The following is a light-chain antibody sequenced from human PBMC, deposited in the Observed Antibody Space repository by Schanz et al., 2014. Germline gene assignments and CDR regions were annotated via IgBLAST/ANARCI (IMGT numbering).Light chain of an antibody. CDR3: SSYTGTNTLL. J-gene: IGLJ2*01. Sequence: QSALTQPASVSGSPGQSITISCTGTSSDVGGYNYVSWYQQHPGKAPKLMIYDVSNRPSGVSNRFSGSKSGNTASLTISGLQAEDEADYYCSSYTGTNTLLFGGGTKLTVL. CDR1: SSDVGGYNY. V-gene: IGLV2-14*01. CDR2: DVS.